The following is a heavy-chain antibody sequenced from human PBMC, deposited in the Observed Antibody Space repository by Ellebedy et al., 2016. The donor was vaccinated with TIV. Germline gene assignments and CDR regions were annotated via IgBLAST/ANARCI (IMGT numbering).Heavy chain of an antibody. D-gene: IGHD6-13*01. CDR2: ISSSSSTI. Sequence: GESLKISXAASGFTFSSSSMNWVRQAPGKGLDWVSYISSSSSTIYYADSVKGRFTISRDNAKNSLYLQMNSLRAEDTAVYYCARGRLAAARVWGQGTLVTVSS. J-gene: IGHJ4*02. V-gene: IGHV3-48*04. CDR1: GFTFSSSS. CDR3: ARGRLAAARV.